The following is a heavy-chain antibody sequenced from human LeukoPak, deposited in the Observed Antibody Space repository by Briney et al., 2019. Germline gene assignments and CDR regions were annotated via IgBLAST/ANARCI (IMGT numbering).Heavy chain of an antibody. V-gene: IGHV3-21*01. CDR3: ARDDVVVAAGGALGFDY. CDR2: ISSSSSYI. Sequence: GGSLRLPCAASGFTFSSYSMNWVRQAPGKGLEWVSSISSSSSYIYYADSVKGRFTISRDNAKNSLYLQMNSLRAEDTAVYYCARDDVVVAAGGALGFDYWGQGTLVTVS. CDR1: GFTFSSYS. D-gene: IGHD2-15*01. J-gene: IGHJ4*02.